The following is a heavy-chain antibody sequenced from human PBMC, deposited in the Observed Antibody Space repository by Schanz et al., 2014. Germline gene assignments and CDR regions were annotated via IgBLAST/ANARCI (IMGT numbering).Heavy chain of an antibody. CDR1: GYTFNNHG. Sequence: QLMQSGSEVRKPGASATVSCKASGYTFNNHGISWVRQAPGQGLEWMGWISVYHGHTNYAEKVHGRVTMTTDTSTSTAYMELRSLISDDTAVYYCVRDAGWAFGDYHGMDVWGQWTSVTVS. CDR2: ISVYHGHT. V-gene: IGHV1-18*01. J-gene: IGHJ6*02. D-gene: IGHD3-10*01. CDR3: VRDAGWAFGDYHGMDV.